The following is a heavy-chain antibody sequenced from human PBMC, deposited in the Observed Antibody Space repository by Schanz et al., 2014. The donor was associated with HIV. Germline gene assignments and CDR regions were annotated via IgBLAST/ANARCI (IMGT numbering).Heavy chain of an antibody. CDR3: AKAGGELGGFYFGMDV. CDR1: GFTFSSYG. V-gene: IGHV3-30*18. D-gene: IGHD3-16*01. J-gene: IGHJ6*02. Sequence: VQLLESGGGLVQPGGSLRLSCAASGFTFSSYGMHWVRQAPGKGLEWVAVISYDGSNKYYADSVKGRFTISRDNSKNTLYLQMNGLRADDTAVYFCAKAGGELGGFYFGMDVWGRGTTVSVTS. CDR2: ISYDGSNK.